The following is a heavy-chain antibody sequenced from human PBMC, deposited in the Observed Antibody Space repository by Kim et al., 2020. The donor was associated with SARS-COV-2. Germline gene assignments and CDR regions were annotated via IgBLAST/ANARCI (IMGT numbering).Heavy chain of an antibody. Sequence: KLKGRGTMTKDTSTSTAYMELRSMRADDTAVYYCARLGYCTGGVCADFDYWGQGTLVTVSS. D-gene: IGHD2-8*02. CDR3: ARLGYCTGGVCADFDY. V-gene: IGHV1-18*01. J-gene: IGHJ4*02.